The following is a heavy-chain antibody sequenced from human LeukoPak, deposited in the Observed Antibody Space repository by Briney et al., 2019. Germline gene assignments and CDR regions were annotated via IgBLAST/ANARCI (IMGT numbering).Heavy chain of an antibody. V-gene: IGHV1-18*01. J-gene: IGHJ3*02. CDR3: ARAPSDAFDI. CDR1: GYTFTSYG. Sequence: ASVTVSCMASGYTFTSYGISWVRQAPGQGREWMGWISAYNGNTNYAQKLQGRVTMTTDTSTSTTYMELRSLRSDDTAVYYCARAPSDAFDIWGQGTMVTVSS. CDR2: ISAYNGNT.